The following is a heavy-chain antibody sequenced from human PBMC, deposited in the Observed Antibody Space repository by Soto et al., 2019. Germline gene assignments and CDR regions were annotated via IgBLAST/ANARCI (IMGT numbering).Heavy chain of an antibody. CDR3: ARTRIYGSGREYWFDP. V-gene: IGHV6-1*01. Sequence: SQTLSLTCAISGDSVSSNSAAWNCIRQSPSRGLEWLGRTYYRSKWYNDYAVSVKSRITINPDTSKNQFSLQLNSVTPEDTAVYYCARTRIYGSGREYWFDPWGQGTLVTVSS. D-gene: IGHD3-10*01. CDR2: TYYRSKWYN. J-gene: IGHJ5*02. CDR1: GDSVSSNSAA.